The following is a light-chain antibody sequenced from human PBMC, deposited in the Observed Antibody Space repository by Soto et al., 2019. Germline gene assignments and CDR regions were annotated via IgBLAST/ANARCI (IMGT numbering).Light chain of an antibody. CDR1: QSVASGH. J-gene: IGKJ1*01. V-gene: IGKV3-20*01. CDR2: GAS. Sequence: EIVLTQSPGTLSLSPGERATLSCRASQSVASGHLAWYQQKPGQTPRLLIYGASTRATGIPDRFSGSGSGTDFTLTISRLEAEDFAVYYCQHFGDSPLWAFGQGTEVEIK. CDR3: QHFGDSPLWA.